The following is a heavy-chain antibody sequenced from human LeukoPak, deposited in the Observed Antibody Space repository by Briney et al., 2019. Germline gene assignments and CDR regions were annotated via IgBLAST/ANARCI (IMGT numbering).Heavy chain of an antibody. CDR1: GFTFSNAW. CDR3: TTEFQYQLLYIDY. CDR2: IKSKTDGGTT. D-gene: IGHD2-2*01. J-gene: IGHJ4*02. Sequence: GGSLRLSCAASGFTFSNAWMSWVRQAPGKGLEWVGRIKSKTDGGTTDYAAPVKGRFTISRDDSKNTLYLQMNSLKTEDTAVYYCTTEFQYQLLYIDYWGQGTLVTVSS. V-gene: IGHV3-15*01.